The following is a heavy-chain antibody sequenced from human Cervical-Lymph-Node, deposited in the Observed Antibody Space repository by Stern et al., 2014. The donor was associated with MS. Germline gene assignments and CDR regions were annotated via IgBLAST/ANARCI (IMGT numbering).Heavy chain of an antibody. V-gene: IGHV1-46*01. CDR2: IYPDGGST. CDR1: GYIFTNYY. J-gene: IGHJ4*02. CDR3: ARESHIVGEPGRLLF. Sequence: VQLVQSGAEVMKPGASVKVSCEASGYIFTNYYMHWVRQAPGQGLEWMGVIYPDGGSTSYAQKFQDRVTVTRDTSTNTVYMELSSLRSDDTAVYYCARESHIVGEPGRLLFWGQGTLVTVSS. D-gene: IGHD1-26*01.